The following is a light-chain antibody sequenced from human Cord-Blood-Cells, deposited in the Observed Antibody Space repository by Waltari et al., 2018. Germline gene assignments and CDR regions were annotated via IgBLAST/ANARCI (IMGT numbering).Light chain of an antibody. V-gene: IGLV2-23*01. Sequence: QSALTQPASVSGSPRQSITISCPGTSSDVGSYQLLSWYQQHPGTAPKLMIYEGSKRPSGVSNRFSGSKSGNTASLTISGLQAEDEADYYCCSYAGSSTYVFGTGTKVTVL. CDR3: CSYAGSSTYV. J-gene: IGLJ1*01. CDR1: SSDVGSYQL. CDR2: EGS.